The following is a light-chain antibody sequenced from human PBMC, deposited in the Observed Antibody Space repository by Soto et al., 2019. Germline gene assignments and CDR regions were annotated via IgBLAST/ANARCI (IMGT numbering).Light chain of an antibody. CDR3: QQHGSWGIT. J-gene: IGKJ3*01. Sequence: IVLTQSPATLSLSPGERATLSCRASQSVSSYLAWYQQKPGQAPRLLIYDASNRATGIPARFSGSGSGTDFTLTISRLEPEDFAVYYCQQHGSWGITFGPGT. V-gene: IGKV3-11*01. CDR2: DAS. CDR1: QSVSSY.